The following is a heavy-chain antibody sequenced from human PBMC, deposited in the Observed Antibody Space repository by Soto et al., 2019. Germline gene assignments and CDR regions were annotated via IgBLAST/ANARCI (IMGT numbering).Heavy chain of an antibody. J-gene: IGHJ6*02. CDR1: GGSISSSSYY. V-gene: IGHV4-39*01. Sequence: TLSLTCTVSGGSISSSSYYWGWIRQPPGKGLEWIGSIYYSGSTYYNPSLKSRVTISVDTSKNQFSLKLSSVTAADTAVYYCARVVTEYYYYYYGMDVWGQGTTVTVSS. CDR3: ARVVTEYYYYYYGMDV. D-gene: IGHD3-16*01. CDR2: IYYSGST.